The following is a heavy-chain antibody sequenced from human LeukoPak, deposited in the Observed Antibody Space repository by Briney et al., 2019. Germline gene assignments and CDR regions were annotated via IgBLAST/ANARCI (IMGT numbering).Heavy chain of an antibody. D-gene: IGHD4-17*01. CDR2: ISSSSSYI. J-gene: IGHJ3*02. CDR1: GFTFSSYS. V-gene: IGHV3-21*01. CDR3: ARENGDYAFDI. Sequence: PGGSLRLSCAASGFTFSSYSMNWVRQAPGKWLEWVSSISSSSSYIYYADSVKGRFTISRDNAKNSLYLQMNSLRAEDTAVYYCARENGDYAFDIWGQGTMVTVSS.